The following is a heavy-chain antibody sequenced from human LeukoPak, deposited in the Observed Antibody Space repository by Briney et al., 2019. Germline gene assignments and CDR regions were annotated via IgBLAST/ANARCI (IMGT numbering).Heavy chain of an antibody. V-gene: IGHV1-69*05. CDR2: IIPIFGTA. D-gene: IGHD3-22*01. J-gene: IGHJ6*03. CDR3: ASADYYDSSEDYYYYMDV. CDR1: GGTFSSYA. Sequence: SVKVSCKASGGTFSSYAISWVRQAPGQGLEWMGGIIPIFGTANYAQKFQGRVTITTDESTSTAYMELSSLRSEDTAVYYCASADYYDSSEDYYYYMDVWGRGTTVTVSS.